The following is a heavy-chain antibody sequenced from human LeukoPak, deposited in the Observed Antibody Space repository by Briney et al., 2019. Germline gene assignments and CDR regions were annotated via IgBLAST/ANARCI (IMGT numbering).Heavy chain of an antibody. CDR2: ISGSGGST. V-gene: IGHV3-23*01. Sequence: PGGSLRLSCAASGFTFSSYAMSWVRQAPGKGLEWVSAISGSGGSTYYADSVKGRFTISRDNSKNTLYLQMNSLRAEDTAVYYCAKDSPSTYYYASGSYFVYWGQGTLVTVSS. J-gene: IGHJ4*02. D-gene: IGHD3-10*01. CDR3: AKDSPSTYYYASGSYFVY. CDR1: GFTFSSYA.